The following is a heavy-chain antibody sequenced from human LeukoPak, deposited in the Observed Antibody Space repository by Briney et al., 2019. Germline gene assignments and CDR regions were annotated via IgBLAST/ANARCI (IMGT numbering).Heavy chain of an antibody. Sequence: PGGPLRLSCAASGFTFSSYGMHWVRQAPGKGLEWVAVIWYDGSNKYYADSVKGRFTISRDNSKNTLYLQMNSLRAEDTAVYYCARLGRRAAVAGPFDYWGQGTLVTVSS. J-gene: IGHJ4*02. D-gene: IGHD6-19*01. CDR2: IWYDGSNK. CDR1: GFTFSSYG. CDR3: ARLGRRAAVAGPFDY. V-gene: IGHV3-33*01.